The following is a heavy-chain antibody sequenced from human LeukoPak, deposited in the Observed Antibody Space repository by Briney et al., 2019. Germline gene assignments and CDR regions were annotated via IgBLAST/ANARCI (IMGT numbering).Heavy chain of an antibody. V-gene: IGHV4-59*01. J-gene: IGHJ6*02. CDR2: IHYRGST. Sequence: SETLSLTCTVSGASISSYYWSWIRQPPGKGLEWIGYIHYRGSTNYNPYLKSRVTISVDTSKNQFSLKLSSVTAADTDVYYCARGYYYDSSGYWDYYYGMDVWGQGTTVTVSS. D-gene: IGHD3-22*01. CDR3: ARGYYYDSSGYWDYYYGMDV. CDR1: GASISSYY.